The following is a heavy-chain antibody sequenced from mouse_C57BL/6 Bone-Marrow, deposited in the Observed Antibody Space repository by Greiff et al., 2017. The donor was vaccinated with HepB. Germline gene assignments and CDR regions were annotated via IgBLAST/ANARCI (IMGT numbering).Heavy chain of an antibody. CDR1: GFTFSDYG. D-gene: IGHD4-1*01. CDR3: ARVTGTNFDY. V-gene: IGHV5-15*01. Sequence: VQLKQSGGGLVQPGGSLKLSCAASGFTFSDYGMAWVRQAPRKGPEWVAFISNLAYSIYYADTVTGRFPISRENAKNTLYLEMSSLRSEDTAMYYCARVTGTNFDYWGQGTTLTVSS. J-gene: IGHJ2*01. CDR2: ISNLAYSI.